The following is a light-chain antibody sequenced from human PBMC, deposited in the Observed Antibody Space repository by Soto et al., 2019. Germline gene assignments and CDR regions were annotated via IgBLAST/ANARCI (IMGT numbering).Light chain of an antibody. J-gene: IGKJ1*01. CDR2: DAS. V-gene: IGKV3-20*01. CDR1: QTVRNNY. Sequence: EFVLTQSPGTLSLSPGERATLSCRASQTVRNNYLAWYQQKPGQAPRLLIYDASSRATGIPDRFSGGGSGTDFTLTISRLEPEDFAVYYCQQYNNWPRTFGQRTKV. CDR3: QQYNNWPRT.